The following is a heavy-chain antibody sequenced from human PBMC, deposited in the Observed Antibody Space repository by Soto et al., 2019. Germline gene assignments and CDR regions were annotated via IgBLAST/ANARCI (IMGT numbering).Heavy chain of an antibody. CDR2: INAGNGNT. CDR1: GCTFTSYA. Sequence: ASVKVSCKASGCTFTSYAMHWVRQAPGQRLEWMGWINAGNGNTKYSQKYQGRVTITRDTSASTVYMDMSSLRSEDTAVYYCARGQRGSSVYKFDYWGQGTLVTVSS. D-gene: IGHD3-22*01. J-gene: IGHJ4*02. CDR3: ARGQRGSSVYKFDY. V-gene: IGHV1-3*01.